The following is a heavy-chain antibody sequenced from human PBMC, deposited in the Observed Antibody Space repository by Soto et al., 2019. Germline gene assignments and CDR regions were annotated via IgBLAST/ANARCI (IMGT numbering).Heavy chain of an antibody. V-gene: IGHV1-8*01. D-gene: IGHD1-26*01. CDR1: GYSFTSLD. Sequence: QVQLVQSGAEVREPGASVKVSCKASGYSFTSLDINWVRQTAGQGLEWMGWMQPSTGRTGYAQKLEGRATVTRDTSINKAYMELTTLTSDDTAFYYCARGVSAGVDYWGQGTLVIVSS. J-gene: IGHJ4*02. CDR3: ARGVSAGVDY. CDR2: MQPSTGRT.